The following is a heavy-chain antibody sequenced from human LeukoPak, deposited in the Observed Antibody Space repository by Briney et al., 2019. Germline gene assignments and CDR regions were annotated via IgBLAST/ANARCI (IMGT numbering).Heavy chain of an antibody. J-gene: IGHJ3*02. CDR1: GFTFSSYA. D-gene: IGHD3-16*02. CDR3: ARDPAVTDDAFDI. V-gene: IGHV3-30-3*01. CDR2: ISYDGSNK. Sequence: PGRSLRLSCAASGFTFSSYAMHWVRQAPGKGLEWVAVISYDGSNKYYADSVKGRFTISRDNSKNTLYLQMNSLRAEDTAVYYCARDPAVTDDAFDIWGQGTMVTVSS.